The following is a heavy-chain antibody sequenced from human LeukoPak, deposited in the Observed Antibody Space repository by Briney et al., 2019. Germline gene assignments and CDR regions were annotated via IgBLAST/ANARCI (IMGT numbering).Heavy chain of an antibody. Sequence: GRSLRLSCAASGFTFSSYGMHWVRQAPGKGLEWVAVISYDGSNKYYADSVKGRFTISRDNSKNTLYLQMNSLRAEDTAVYYCAKVYRPGSPDYYYYGMDVWGQGTTVTVSS. D-gene: IGHD3-10*01. CDR2: ISYDGSNK. CDR1: GFTFSSYG. V-gene: IGHV3-30*18. J-gene: IGHJ6*02. CDR3: AKVYRPGSPDYYYYGMDV.